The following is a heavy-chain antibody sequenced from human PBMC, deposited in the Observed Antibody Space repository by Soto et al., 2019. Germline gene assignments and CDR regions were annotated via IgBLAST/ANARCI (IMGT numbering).Heavy chain of an antibody. D-gene: IGHD6-13*01. CDR1: GFTFSNFG. CDR2: ITYTGSSK. J-gene: IGHJ4*02. V-gene: IGHV3-30*18. Sequence: GGSLRLSCAASGFTFSNFGILWVRQAPGKGLAWVAAITYTGSSKYYADSVKGRFTISRDTSTNTLFLQMSSLRPEDTALYYCAKADYSYSWAPGDYWGQGTLVTVSS. CDR3: AKADYSYSWAPGDY.